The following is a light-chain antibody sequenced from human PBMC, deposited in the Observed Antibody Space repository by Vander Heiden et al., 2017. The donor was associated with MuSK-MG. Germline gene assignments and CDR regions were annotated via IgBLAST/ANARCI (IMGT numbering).Light chain of an antibody. J-gene: IGKJ4*01. CDR1: QNILSN. CDR3: QQSYSFRT. V-gene: IGKV1-39*01. CDR2: AAS. Sequence: DIQMTQSPSSLSASIRDRVTITCRASQNILSNLNWYQQKPGTAPKLLIYAASSLQSGVPSRFSGSGSGTDFTLTISSLQPEDSATYYCQQSYSFRTFGGGTKVEI.